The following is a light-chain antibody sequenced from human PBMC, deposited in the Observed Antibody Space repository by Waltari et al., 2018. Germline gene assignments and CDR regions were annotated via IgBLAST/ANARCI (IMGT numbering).Light chain of an antibody. Sequence: IQMSQSPSSLSASVGDRVTITCRASQGISSYLNWYQQKPGKAPKLLIYDAYSLASGVPSRFSGSGSGTEFTLTISSLQPEDFATYYCQQGNSYPLTFGGGTKVEIK. CDR3: QQGNSYPLT. CDR2: DAY. V-gene: IGKV1-13*02. CDR1: QGISSY. J-gene: IGKJ4*01.